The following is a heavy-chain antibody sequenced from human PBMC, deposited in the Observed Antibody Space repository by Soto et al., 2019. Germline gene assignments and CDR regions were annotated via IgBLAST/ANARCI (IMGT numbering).Heavy chain of an antibody. Sequence: QVQLVQSGAEVRQPGSSVKVSCKASGGTFSSYTISWVRQAPGQGLEWLGRIIPILGIANYAQKFQGRVTITADKSTTTVYMELSSLRSEDTAVYYCARQPHFAPWCQGTLVTVSS. CDR2: IIPILGIA. CDR1: GGTFSSYT. V-gene: IGHV1-69*02. J-gene: IGHJ5*02. CDR3: ARQPHFAP.